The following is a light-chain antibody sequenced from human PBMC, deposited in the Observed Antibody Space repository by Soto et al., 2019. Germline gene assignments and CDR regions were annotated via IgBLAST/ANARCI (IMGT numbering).Light chain of an antibody. V-gene: IGLV2-14*01. J-gene: IGLJ1*01. CDR1: SSDVGTYNS. CDR2: DVS. Sequence: QSALTQPAAVSGSPGQSIAISCTGTSSDVGTYNSVSWYQQYPGKAPKLMIHDVSNRPSWVSDRFSGSKSGNTASLTISGLQSEVEADYYCSSYTSSSSYVFGSGTKLTVL. CDR3: SSYTSSSSYV.